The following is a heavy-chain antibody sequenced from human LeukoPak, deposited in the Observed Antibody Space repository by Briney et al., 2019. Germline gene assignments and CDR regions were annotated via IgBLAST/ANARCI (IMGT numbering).Heavy chain of an antibody. CDR3: ARDQGLLVVAGRFGY. V-gene: IGHV3-21*01. CDR2: IRSSNSYI. CDR1: GFXFSSYS. J-gene: IGHJ4*02. Sequence: GGSLRLSCAASGFXFSSYSINWGRQAPGKGLRWVSSIRSSNSYIYNADSVKGRFTISRDNAKNSLYLQMNSLRAEDTAVYYCARDQGLLVVAGRFGYWGQGTLVTISS. D-gene: IGHD6-19*01.